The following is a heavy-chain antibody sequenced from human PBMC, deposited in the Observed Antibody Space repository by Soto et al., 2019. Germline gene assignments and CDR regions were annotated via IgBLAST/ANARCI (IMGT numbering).Heavy chain of an antibody. Sequence: EVQLLESGGGLVQPGGSLRLSCAASGFTFSNNAMAWVRQAPGRGLEWVSAISVRGGSTYYADSVKGRFTVSRDNSKSTLYLQMDSLRAEDTAVYYCAKSLPSGLQDTAMIQYFDFWGQGTLVTVSS. J-gene: IGHJ4*02. CDR1: GFTFSNNA. V-gene: IGHV3-23*01. CDR3: AKSLPSGLQDTAMIQYFDF. CDR2: ISVRGGST. D-gene: IGHD5-18*01.